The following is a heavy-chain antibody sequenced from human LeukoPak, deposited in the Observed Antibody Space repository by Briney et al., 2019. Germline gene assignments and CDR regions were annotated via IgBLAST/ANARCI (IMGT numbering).Heavy chain of an antibody. CDR3: ARGNGPAGETTVVTPFGAGHVASTYYFDY. D-gene: IGHD4-23*01. J-gene: IGHJ4*02. V-gene: IGHV4-34*01. Sequence: SETLSLTCAVYGGSFSGYYWSWICQPPGKGLEWIGEINHSGSTNYNPSLKSRVTISVDTSKNQFSLKLSSVTAADTAVYYCARGNGPAGETTVVTPFGAGHVASTYYFDYWGQGALVTVSS. CDR1: GGSFSGYY. CDR2: INHSGST.